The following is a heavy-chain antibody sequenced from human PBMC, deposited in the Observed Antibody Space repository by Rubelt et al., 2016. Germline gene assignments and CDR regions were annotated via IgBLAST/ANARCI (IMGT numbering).Heavy chain of an antibody. V-gene: IGHV2-5*02. J-gene: IGHJ5*02. CDR3: AHFDSPGIAAPS. CDR1: GYSLSTSGVG. CDR2: IYWDDDK. Sequence: QITLKESSPTLVKPTQTLTLTCTFSGYSLSTSGVGVGWIRQPPGKALEWLAPIYWDDDKRSRPSLKSRLTITKGTSKNQVVLTMTNMDPVDTATYYCAHFDSPGIAAPSWGQGTPVTVSS. D-gene: IGHD6-13*01.